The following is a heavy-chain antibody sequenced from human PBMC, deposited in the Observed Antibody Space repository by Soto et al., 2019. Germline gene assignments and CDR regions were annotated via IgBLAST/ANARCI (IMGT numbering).Heavy chain of an antibody. Sequence: QVQLVQPGAEVKKPGSSVKVSCKASGGTFSSYAISWVRQAPGQGLEWMGGIIPIFGTANYAQKFQGRVTITADESTSTAYMELSSLRSEDTAVYYCAGTIFGVVNPYYYYGMDVWGQGTTVTVSS. CDR3: AGTIFGVVNPYYYYGMDV. CDR1: GGTFSSYA. D-gene: IGHD3-3*01. CDR2: IIPIFGTA. V-gene: IGHV1-69*01. J-gene: IGHJ6*02.